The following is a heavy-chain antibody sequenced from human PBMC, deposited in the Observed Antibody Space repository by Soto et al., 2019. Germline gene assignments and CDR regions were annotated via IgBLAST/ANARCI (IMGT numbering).Heavy chain of an antibody. J-gene: IGHJ5*02. CDR2: ISSSSSTI. CDR1: GFTFSSYS. CDR3: ARGPKSIAARPNWFDP. Sequence: CLRLSCAASGFTFSSYSMNWVRQAPGKGLEWVSYISSSSSTIYYADSVKGRFTISRDNAKNSLYLQMNSLRDEDTAVYYCARGPKSIAARPNWFDPWGQGTLVTVSS. V-gene: IGHV3-48*02. D-gene: IGHD6-6*01.